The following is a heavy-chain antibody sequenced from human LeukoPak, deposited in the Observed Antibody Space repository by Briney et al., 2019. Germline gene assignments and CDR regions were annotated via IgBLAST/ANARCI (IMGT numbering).Heavy chain of an antibody. CDR2: ISPDNGNT. CDR1: GYTFSKYG. Sequence: GASVKVSCKTSGYTFSKYGIXXXRQAPGXXXEWMGWISPDNGNTDYAQKLQGRVTMTTDTSTSTAYMELRSLRSDDTAVYYCAREQLYYFDYWGQGTLVTVSS. D-gene: IGHD2-2*01. J-gene: IGHJ4*02. CDR3: AREQLYYFDY. V-gene: IGHV1-18*01.